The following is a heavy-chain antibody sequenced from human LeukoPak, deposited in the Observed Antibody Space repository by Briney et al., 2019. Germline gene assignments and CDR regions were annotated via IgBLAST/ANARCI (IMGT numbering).Heavy chain of an antibody. CDR2: ISSSSTYI. CDR1: GFTFSSHT. D-gene: IGHD3-10*02. J-gene: IGHJ4*02. Sequence: GGPLTLSCADSGFTFSSHTMNWVRQAPGKGLEWVSSISSSSTYIYYADSVKGRFTISRDNAKNSLYLQMNSLRAEDTAVYYCAREFSVLGNFDYWGQGTLVTVSS. CDR3: AREFSVLGNFDY. V-gene: IGHV3-21*01.